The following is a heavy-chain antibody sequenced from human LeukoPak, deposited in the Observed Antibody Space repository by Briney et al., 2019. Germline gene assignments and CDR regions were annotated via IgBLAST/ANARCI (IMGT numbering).Heavy chain of an antibody. CDR2: INSDGSST. D-gene: IGHD3/OR15-3a*01. V-gene: IGHV3-74*01. CDR3: ARADWDNGIVF. CDR1: GFTFSNYW. Sequence: GGSLRLSCAASGFTFSNYWMHWVRQAPGKGLVWVSRINSDGSSTIYADSVKGRFTISRDNAKNTRYLQMNSLRVEDTAVYYCARADWDNGIVFWGQGTLVTVSS. J-gene: IGHJ4*02.